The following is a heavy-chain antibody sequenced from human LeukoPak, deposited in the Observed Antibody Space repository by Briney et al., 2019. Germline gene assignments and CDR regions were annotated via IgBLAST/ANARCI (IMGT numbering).Heavy chain of an antibody. CDR2: INHSGST. Sequence: SETLSLTCAVYGGSFSGYYWSWIRQPPEKGLEWIGEINHSGSTNYNPSLKSRVTISVDTSKNQFSLKLSSVTAADTAVYYCARGPLDYDILTGYYSYYFDYWGQGTLVTVSS. CDR1: GGSFSGYY. D-gene: IGHD3-9*01. CDR3: ARGPLDYDILTGYYSYYFDY. J-gene: IGHJ4*02. V-gene: IGHV4-34*01.